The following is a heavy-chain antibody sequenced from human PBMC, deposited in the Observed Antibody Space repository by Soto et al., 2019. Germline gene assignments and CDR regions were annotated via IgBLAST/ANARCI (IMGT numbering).Heavy chain of an antibody. Sequence: PSQTLSLTCVISGDSVSSNSAAWNWIRQSPSRGLEWLGRTYYRSRWYNDYAVSVRSRITVNADTSKNQFSLHLNSVTPEDTAVYYCARAQYSNYVDWVPWGQGTLVTVSS. D-gene: IGHD4-4*01. J-gene: IGHJ5*02. CDR2: TYYRSRWYN. CDR1: GDSVSSNSAA. V-gene: IGHV6-1*01. CDR3: ARAQYSNYVDWVP.